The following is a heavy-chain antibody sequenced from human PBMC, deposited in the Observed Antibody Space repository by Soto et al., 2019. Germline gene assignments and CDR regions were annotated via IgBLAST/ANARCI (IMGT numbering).Heavy chain of an antibody. D-gene: IGHD6-13*01. CDR1: GGTFSSYA. CDR3: ARGRGAAAGTYYYYGMDV. CDR2: IIPIFGTA. J-gene: IGHJ6*02. Sequence: SVKVSCKASGGTFSSYAISWVRQAPGQGLEWMGGIIPIFGTANYAQKFQGRVTITADESTSTAYMELSSLGSEDTAVYYCARGRGAAAGTYYYYGMDVWGQGTTVTVSS. V-gene: IGHV1-69*13.